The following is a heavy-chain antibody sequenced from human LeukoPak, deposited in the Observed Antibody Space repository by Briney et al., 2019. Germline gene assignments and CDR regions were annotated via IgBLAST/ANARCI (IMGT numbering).Heavy chain of an antibody. CDR3: AKDPHGP. CDR1: GFTFDDYYA. CDR2: ISGDGRRT. Sequence: GGSLRLSCAVSGFTFDDYYAIHWVRQAPGKGLEWVSLISGDGRRTNYTDSVKGRFNISRGDTKSSLFLQMNSLTTDDTAFYYYAKDPHGPWGQGTLVTVSS. J-gene: IGHJ5*02. V-gene: IGHV3-43*02.